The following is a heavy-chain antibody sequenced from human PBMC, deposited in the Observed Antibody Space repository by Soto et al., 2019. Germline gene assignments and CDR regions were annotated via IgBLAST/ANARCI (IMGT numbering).Heavy chain of an antibody. V-gene: IGHV1-2*02. D-gene: IGHD6-25*01. CDR2: INANNGGA. J-gene: IGHJ5*02. CDR1: GYTFTDYH. CDR3: AREGGSETLQPAYNWFDT. Sequence: QVQLVQSGAEVKKPGASVKVSCKASGYTFTDYHIHWVRQAPGQGLELMGWINANNGGAGSAQQFQGSVTVTSDTSITTVYIELINLRSDDTAVYYCAREGGSETLQPAYNWFDTWGQGTLVTVSS.